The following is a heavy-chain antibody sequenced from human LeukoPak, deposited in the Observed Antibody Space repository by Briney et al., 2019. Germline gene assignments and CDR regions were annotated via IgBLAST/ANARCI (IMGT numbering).Heavy chain of an antibody. V-gene: IGHV1-69*04. CDR2: IIPIVGTP. Sequence: ASVKVSCKASGGTFSSYAISWVRQAPGQGLQWMGRIIPIVGTPNYAQMFQGRVTITADRSTSTAYMELSSLRSEDTAVYYCAREYDTSGYYRYFDYWGQGTLVTVSS. CDR1: GGTFSSYA. D-gene: IGHD3-22*01. J-gene: IGHJ4*02. CDR3: AREYDTSGYYRYFDY.